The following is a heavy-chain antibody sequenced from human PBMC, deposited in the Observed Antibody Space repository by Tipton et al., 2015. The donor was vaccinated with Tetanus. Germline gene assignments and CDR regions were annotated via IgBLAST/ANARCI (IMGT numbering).Heavy chain of an antibody. V-gene: IGHV1-2*06. CDR2: INPNSGGT. CDR1: GYTFTGYY. D-gene: IGHD4-11*01. J-gene: IGHJ5*02. CDR3: ARLRTVTTSNWFDP. Sequence: QSGPEVKKPGASVKVSCKASGYTFTGYYMHWVRQAPGQGLEWMGRINPNSGGTNYAQKFQGRVTMTRDTSISTAYMELSRLRSDDTAVYYCARLRTVTTSNWFDPWGQGTLVTVSS.